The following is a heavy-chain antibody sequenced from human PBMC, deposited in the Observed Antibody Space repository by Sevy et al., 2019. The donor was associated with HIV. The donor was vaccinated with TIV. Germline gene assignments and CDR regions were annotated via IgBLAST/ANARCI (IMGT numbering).Heavy chain of an antibody. CDR3: ARTYYYDSSGHDDFDI. D-gene: IGHD3-22*01. J-gene: IGHJ3*02. Sequence: GGSLRLSCAASGFTFSSYSMNWVRQAPGKGLEWVSYISSSSSTIYYADSVKGRFTISRDNAKNSLYLQMNSLRDEDTAVYYCARTYYYDSSGHDDFDIWGQGTMVTVSS. V-gene: IGHV3-48*02. CDR2: ISSSSSTI. CDR1: GFTFSSYS.